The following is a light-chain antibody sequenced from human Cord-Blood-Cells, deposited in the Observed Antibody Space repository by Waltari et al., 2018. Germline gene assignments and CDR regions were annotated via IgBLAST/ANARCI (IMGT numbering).Light chain of an antibody. CDR1: SSAVGSYNL. Sequence: QSALTQPSSVSGSPGQSITISCTGTSSAVGSYNLVTMYQQHPGKAPKLMIYEGHKRPSGVSNLFSGSKSGNTASLTISGLQAEDEADYYCCSYAGSSTWVFGGWTKLTVL. V-gene: IGLV2-23*01. CDR3: CSYAGSSTWV. CDR2: EGH. J-gene: IGLJ3*02.